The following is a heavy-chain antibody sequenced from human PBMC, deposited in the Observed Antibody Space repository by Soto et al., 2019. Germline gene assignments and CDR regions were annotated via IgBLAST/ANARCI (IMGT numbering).Heavy chain of an antibody. D-gene: IGHD6-13*01. V-gene: IGHV3-74*01. J-gene: IGHJ3*02. CDR2: INSDGSST. Sequence: GGSLRLSCAASGFTFSSYWMHWVRQAPGKGLVWVSRINSDGSSTSYADSVKGRFTISRDNAKNTLYLQMNSLRAEDTAVYYCAREGYSSSWYSAFAIWGQGTMVTVSS. CDR1: GFTFSSYW. CDR3: AREGYSSSWYSAFAI.